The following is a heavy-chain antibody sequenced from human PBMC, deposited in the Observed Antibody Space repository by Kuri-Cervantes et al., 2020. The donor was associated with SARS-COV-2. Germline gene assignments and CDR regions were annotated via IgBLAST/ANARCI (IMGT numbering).Heavy chain of an antibody. Sequence: LSLTCAASGFTFSSHAMHRVRQAPGKGLEWVAVISYDGSKKYYADSVKGRFTISRDNSKNTLYLQMNSLRAEDTAVYYCARRSVVAAPNWYFDLWGRGTLVTVSS. CDR1: GFTFSSHA. V-gene: IGHV3-30-3*01. J-gene: IGHJ2*01. CDR3: ARRSVVAAPNWYFDL. CDR2: ISYDGSKK. D-gene: IGHD2-15*01.